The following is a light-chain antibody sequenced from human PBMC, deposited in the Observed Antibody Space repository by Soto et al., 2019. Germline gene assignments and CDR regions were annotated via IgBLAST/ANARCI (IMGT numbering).Light chain of an antibody. V-gene: IGKV3-20*01. Sequence: IVLTQSPATLSLSPWERATLSCRASQSVSSNHLAWYQQKPGQAPRLLIYGGSSRATGIPVRFSGSGFGTDFTLTISKVEPEDFAVYYCQQYGTPRSVSFGQGTRLKIK. CDR3: QQYGTPRSVS. CDR2: GGS. CDR1: QSVSSNH. J-gene: IGKJ5*01.